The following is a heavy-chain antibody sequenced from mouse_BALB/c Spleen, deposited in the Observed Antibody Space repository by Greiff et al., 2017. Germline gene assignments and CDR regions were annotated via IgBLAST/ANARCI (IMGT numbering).Heavy chain of an antibody. D-gene: IGHD2-4*01. CDR2: ISSGGSYT. CDR3: ARGDYDS. J-gene: IGHJ2*01. Sequence: EVKLVESGGGLVKPGGSLKLSCAASGFTFSSYAMSWVRQTPEKRLEWVATISSGGSYTYYPDSVKGRFTISRDNAKNTLYLQMSSLRSEDTAMYYCARGDYDSWGQGTTLTVSS. V-gene: IGHV5-9-3*01. CDR1: GFTFSSYA.